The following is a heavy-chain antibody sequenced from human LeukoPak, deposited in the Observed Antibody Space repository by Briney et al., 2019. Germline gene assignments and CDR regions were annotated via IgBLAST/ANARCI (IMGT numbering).Heavy chain of an antibody. D-gene: IGHD3-3*01. CDR2: ISYDGSNK. V-gene: IGHV3-30-3*01. CDR1: GFIFSGHV. CDR3: ARGCNDFWSGSQFVS. J-gene: IGHJ4*02. Sequence: PGGSLRLSCAASGFIFSGHVMHWVRQAPGKGLEWVSLISYDGSNKDYADSVKGRFTISRDNSKNTLYLQMNGLRAEDTAVYYCARGCNDFWSGSQFVSWGQGTLVIVSS.